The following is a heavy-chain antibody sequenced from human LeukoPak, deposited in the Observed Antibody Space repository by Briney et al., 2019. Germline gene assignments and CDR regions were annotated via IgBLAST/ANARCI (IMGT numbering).Heavy chain of an antibody. V-gene: IGHV1-18*01. CDR1: GFTFRSYG. Sequence: ASVKVSCKASGFTFRSYGIDWVRQAPGQGLEWLGWSSLFSTHTNSGQNLQGRVTVTTDTTTSTSYMELRSLRSDDTAVYYCGRRLFSGHDDYWGQGTLVTVSS. CDR2: SSLFSTHT. D-gene: IGHD2-15*01. J-gene: IGHJ4*02. CDR3: GRRLFSGHDDY.